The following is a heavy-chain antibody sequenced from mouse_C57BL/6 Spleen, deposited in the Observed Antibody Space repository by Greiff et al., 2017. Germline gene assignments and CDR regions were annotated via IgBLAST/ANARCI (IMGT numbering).Heavy chain of an antibody. CDR2: INPNNGGT. Sequence: EVQLQQSGPELVKPGASVKIPCKASGYTFTDYNMDWVKQSHGKSLEWIGDINPNNGGTIYNQKFKGKATLTVDKSSSTAYMELRSLTSEDTAVYYCAREAYGNYGYFDVWGTGTTVTVSS. J-gene: IGHJ1*03. CDR3: AREAYGNYGYFDV. CDR1: GYTFTDYN. V-gene: IGHV1-18*01. D-gene: IGHD2-1*01.